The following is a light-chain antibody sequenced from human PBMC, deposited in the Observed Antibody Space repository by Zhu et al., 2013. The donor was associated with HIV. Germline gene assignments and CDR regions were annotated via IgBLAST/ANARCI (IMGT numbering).Light chain of an antibody. J-gene: IGKJ4*01. Sequence: EIVLTQSPGTLSLSPGERATLSCRASQSVSSNYLAWYQQKPGQAPRLLIYGASGRATGIPDRFSGSGSGTDFTLTISSLEPEDFAVYYCQQRSNWPLTFGGRDQGGDQT. CDR3: QQRSNWPLT. CDR1: QSVSSNY. V-gene: IGKV3D-20*02. CDR2: GAS.